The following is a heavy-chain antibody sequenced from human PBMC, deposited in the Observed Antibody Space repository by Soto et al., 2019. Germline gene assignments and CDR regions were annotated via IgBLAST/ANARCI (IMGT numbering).Heavy chain of an antibody. J-gene: IGHJ4*02. CDR2: IYSGGST. Sequence: GGSLRLSCAASGFTVSSNYMSWVRQAPGKGLEWVSVIYSGGSTYYADSVKGRFTISRDNSKNTLYLQMNSLRAEDTAVYYCARDRGGDYGDYFYHFDYWGQGTLVTVSS. V-gene: IGHV3-66*01. CDR3: ARDRGGDYGDYFYHFDY. CDR1: GFTVSSNY. D-gene: IGHD4-17*01.